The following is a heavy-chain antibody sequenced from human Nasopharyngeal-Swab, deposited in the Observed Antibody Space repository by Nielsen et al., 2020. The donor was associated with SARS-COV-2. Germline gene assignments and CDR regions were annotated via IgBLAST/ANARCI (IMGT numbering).Heavy chain of an antibody. V-gene: IGHV3-30-3*01. J-gene: IGHJ4*02. D-gene: IGHD2-15*01. CDR2: ISYDGSNK. CDR3: ARDDSADY. Sequence: GESLKISCAASGFTFSSYAMHWVRQAPGKGLEWVAVISYDGSNKYYADSVKGRFTISRDNSKNTLYLQMNSLRAEDTAVYYCARDDSADYWGQGTLVTFSS. CDR1: GFTFSSYA.